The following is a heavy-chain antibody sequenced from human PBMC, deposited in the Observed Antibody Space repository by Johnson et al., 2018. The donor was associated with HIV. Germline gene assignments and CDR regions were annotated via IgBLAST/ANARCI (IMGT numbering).Heavy chain of an antibody. V-gene: IGHV3-30*18. CDR2: ISYDGSNK. D-gene: IGHD1-26*01. Sequence: QVQLVESGGGVVQPGRSLRLSCAASGFTFSSYGMHWVRQAPGKGLEWVAVISYDGSNKYYADSVKGRFTISRDNSKNTLDLQRNSLRAEDTAVYYCAKDRGGSYLLFGAFDIWGQGTMVTVSS. CDR3: AKDRGGSYLLFGAFDI. CDR1: GFTFSSYG. J-gene: IGHJ3*02.